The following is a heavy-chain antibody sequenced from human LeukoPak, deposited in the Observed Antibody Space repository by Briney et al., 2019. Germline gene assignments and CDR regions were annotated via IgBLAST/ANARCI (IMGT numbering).Heavy chain of an antibody. J-gene: IGHJ3*02. V-gene: IGHV4-34*01. CDR1: GGSISSYY. D-gene: IGHD3-22*01. CDR3: ARVGYYYDSSGMNDAFDI. Sequence: PSETLSLTCTVSGGSISSYYWSWIRQPPGKGLEWIGEINHSGSTNYNPSLKSRVTISVDTSKNQFSLKLSSVTAADTAVYYCARVGYYYDSSGMNDAFDIWGQGTMVTVSS. CDR2: INHSGST.